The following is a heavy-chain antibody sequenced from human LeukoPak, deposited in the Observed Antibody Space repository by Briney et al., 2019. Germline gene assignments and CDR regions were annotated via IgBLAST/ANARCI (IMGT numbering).Heavy chain of an antibody. Sequence: SETLPLTCTVSGGSVSSGSYYWSWIRQPPGEGLEWIGYIYYSGSTNYNPSLKSRVTISVDTSKNQFSLKLSSVTAADTAVYYCASEGITMVRGVTVNWFDPWGQGTLVTVSS. D-gene: IGHD3-10*01. CDR3: ASEGITMVRGVTVNWFDP. J-gene: IGHJ5*02. V-gene: IGHV4-61*01. CDR2: IYYSGST. CDR1: GGSVSSGSYY.